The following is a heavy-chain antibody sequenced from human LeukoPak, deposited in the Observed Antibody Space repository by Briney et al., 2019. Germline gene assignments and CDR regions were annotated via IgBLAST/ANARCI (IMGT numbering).Heavy chain of an antibody. CDR2: INHSGST. D-gene: IGHD4-23*01. CDR3: ARHINYGGNGIDY. V-gene: IGHV4-34*01. CDR1: GGSFSGYY. Sequence: PSETLSLTCAVYGGSFSGYYWSWIRQPPGKGLEWIGEINHSGSTNYNPSLKSRVTISVDTSKNQFSLKLSSVTAADTAVYYCARHINYGGNGIDYWGQGTLVTVSS. J-gene: IGHJ4*02.